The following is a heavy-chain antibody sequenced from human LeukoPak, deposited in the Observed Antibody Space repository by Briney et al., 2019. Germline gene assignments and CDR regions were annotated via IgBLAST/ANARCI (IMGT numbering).Heavy chain of an antibody. CDR3: ARDAAEYQLPTDY. D-gene: IGHD2-2*01. J-gene: IGHJ4*02. CDR2: INPNSGGT. CDR1: GYTFTGYY. Sequence: ASVKASCKASGYTFTGYYMHWVRQAPGQGLEWMGWINPNSGGTNYAQKFQGRVTMTRDTSISTAYMELSRLRSDDTAVYYCARDAAEYQLPTDYWGQGTLVTVSS. V-gene: IGHV1-2*02.